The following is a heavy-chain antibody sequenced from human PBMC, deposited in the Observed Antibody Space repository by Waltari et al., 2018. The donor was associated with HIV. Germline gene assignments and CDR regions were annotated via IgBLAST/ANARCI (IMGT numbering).Heavy chain of an antibody. J-gene: IGHJ4*02. CDR1: GYTFTAYY. CDR3: SSDIGT. Sequence: EVLLAQSGTAVVKPGASVEISCKVSGYTFTAYYMHWIKQSPGKRLEWVGLVDPENGETRYGKKFQDGVFITADPSKNTISLRLTRLTSEDTAIYYCSSDIGTWGQGTQVSVSS. D-gene: IGHD1-26*01. CDR2: VDPENGET. V-gene: IGHV1-69-2*01.